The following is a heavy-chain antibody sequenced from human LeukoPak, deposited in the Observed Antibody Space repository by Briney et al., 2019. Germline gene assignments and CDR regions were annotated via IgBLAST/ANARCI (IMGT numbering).Heavy chain of an antibody. Sequence: GGSLRLSCAASGFTFSSYAMRWVRQAPGKGLEWVAVISYDGSNKYYADSVKGRFTISRDNSKNTLYLQMNSLRAEDTAVYYCARVWEPLAYYYGMDVWGQGTTVTVSS. CDR1: GFTFSSYA. V-gene: IGHV3-30*04. CDR2: ISYDGSNK. CDR3: ARVWEPLAYYYGMDV. J-gene: IGHJ6*02. D-gene: IGHD1-26*01.